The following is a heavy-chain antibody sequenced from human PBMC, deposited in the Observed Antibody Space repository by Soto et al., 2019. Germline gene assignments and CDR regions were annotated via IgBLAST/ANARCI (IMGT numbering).Heavy chain of an antibody. Sequence: GSLRLSCAASGFTFSSYAMRWVRQAPVKGLEWVSAISGSGGSTYYADSVKGRFTISRDNSKNTLYLQMNSLRAEDTAVYYCARRGSGSYYDSWGQGTLVTVSS. J-gene: IGHJ4*02. V-gene: IGHV3-23*01. CDR3: ARRGSGSYYDS. CDR2: ISGSGGST. CDR1: GFTFSSYA. D-gene: IGHD1-26*01.